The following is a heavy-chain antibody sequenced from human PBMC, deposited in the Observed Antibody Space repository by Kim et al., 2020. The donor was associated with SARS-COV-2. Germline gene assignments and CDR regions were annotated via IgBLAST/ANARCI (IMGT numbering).Heavy chain of an antibody. CDR1: GYTFTSYG. CDR3: ARVGSGYEESEINFDY. J-gene: IGHJ4*02. Sequence: ASVKVSCKASGYTFTSYGISWVRQAPGQGLEWMGWISAYNGNTNYAQKLQGRVTMTTDTSTSTAYMELRSLRSDDTAVYYCARVGSGYEESEINFDYWGQGTLVTVSS. CDR2: ISAYNGNT. V-gene: IGHV1-18*01. D-gene: IGHD5-12*01.